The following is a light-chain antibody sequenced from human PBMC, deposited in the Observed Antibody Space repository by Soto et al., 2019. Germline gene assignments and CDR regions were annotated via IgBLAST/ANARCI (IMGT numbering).Light chain of an antibody. CDR2: DVS. CDR1: SSDVGGYNY. CDR3: SSYKSSSRKV. J-gene: IGLJ2*01. V-gene: IGLV2-14*01. Sequence: QSALTQPASVSGSPGQSITISCTGTSSDVGGYNYVSWYQQHPGKAPKLMIYDVSNRPSGVSNRFSGSKSGNTASLAISGLQAEDEADYFCSSYKSSSRKVFGGGTKLTVL.